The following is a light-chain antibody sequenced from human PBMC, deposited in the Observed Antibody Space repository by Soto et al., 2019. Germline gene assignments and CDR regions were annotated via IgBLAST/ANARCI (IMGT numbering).Light chain of an antibody. J-gene: IGKJ3*01. CDR2: WAS. V-gene: IGKV4-1*01. CDR3: QQYFTTPFT. CDR1: QSVLYSSNNKSY. Sequence: DIVMTQSPDSLAVSLGERATINCKSSQSVLYSSNNKSYLAWYQHKPGQPPKLPIFWASTRESGVPDRFSGSGSGRDFTLTISSLQAEDVAVYYCQQYFTTPFTFGPGTKVDIK.